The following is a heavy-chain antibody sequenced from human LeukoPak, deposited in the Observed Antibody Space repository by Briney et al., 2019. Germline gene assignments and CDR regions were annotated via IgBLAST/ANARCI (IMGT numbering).Heavy chain of an antibody. CDR2: IYYSGRT. CDR1: GGSINSYY. Sequence: SETLSLTCTVPGGSINSYYWSWIRQTPGKGLEWIGYIYYSGRTNYNHSLKSRVTISVDTSKNQFSLKLTSVTAADTAVYYCARSIAVAGNDAFDSWGRGTMVTVSS. J-gene: IGHJ3*02. V-gene: IGHV4-59*01. CDR3: ARSIAVAGNDAFDS. D-gene: IGHD6-19*01.